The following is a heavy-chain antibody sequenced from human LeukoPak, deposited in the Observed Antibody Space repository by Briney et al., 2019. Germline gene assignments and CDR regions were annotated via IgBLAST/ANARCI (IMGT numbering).Heavy chain of an antibody. D-gene: IGHD6-6*01. CDR3: ARRAYITSSDDY. J-gene: IGHJ4*02. Sequence: GESLQISCKGSGYRFTSYWIGWVRQMPGKGLEWMGIIYPGDSDTRYSPSFQGQVTISVDKSISTAYLQWSSLKASDTAVYYCARRAYITSSDDYWGQGTLVTVSS. CDR1: GYRFTSYW. CDR2: IYPGDSDT. V-gene: IGHV5-51*01.